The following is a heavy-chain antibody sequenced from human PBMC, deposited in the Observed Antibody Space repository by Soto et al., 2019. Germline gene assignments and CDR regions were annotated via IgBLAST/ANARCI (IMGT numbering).Heavy chain of an antibody. V-gene: IGHV3-23*01. CDR1: GFTFSSYA. CDR2: ISGSGGGT. CDR3: AKPHRDVYSTAFFYH. J-gene: IGHJ4*02. Sequence: EVQLLESGGGFVQPGGSLRLSCAASGFTFSSYAMSWVRQVPGKGLEWVSGISGSGGGTYYADSVKGRFTISRDNSKNTVYLQMNSLRAEDTAVYYCAKPHRDVYSTAFFYHWGQGTLVTVSS. D-gene: IGHD4-4*01.